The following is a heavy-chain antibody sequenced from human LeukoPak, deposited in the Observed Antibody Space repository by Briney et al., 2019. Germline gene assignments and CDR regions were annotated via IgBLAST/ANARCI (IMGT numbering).Heavy chain of an antibody. J-gene: IGHJ4*02. V-gene: IGHV3-30-3*01. CDR1: GFTFSSYA. D-gene: IGHD3-10*01. Sequence: PGGSLRLSCAASGFTFSSYAMNWVRQAPGKGLEWVAVISYDGSNKYYADSVKGRFTISRDNSKNTLYLQMNSLRAEDTAVYYCARASLYGSRVYFDYWGQGTLVTVSS. CDR2: ISYDGSNK. CDR3: ARASLYGSRVYFDY.